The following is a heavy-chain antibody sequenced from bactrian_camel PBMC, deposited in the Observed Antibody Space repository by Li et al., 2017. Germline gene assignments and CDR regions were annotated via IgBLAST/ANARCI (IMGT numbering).Heavy chain of an antibody. CDR2: LASDGSS. CDR1: AYTPANVR. CDR3: AADRRRHGPPSLRPGDYSV. V-gene: IGHV3S53*01. D-gene: IGHD2*01. J-gene: IGHJ4*01. Sequence: HVQLVESGGGSVQAGGSLRLNCAFDAYTPANVRMAWFRQAPGKEREGVASLASDGSSIYANSLKGRFSISKDNARNWLDLQMDSLEPGDTARYYCAADRRRHGPPSLRPGDYSVWGQGTQVTVS.